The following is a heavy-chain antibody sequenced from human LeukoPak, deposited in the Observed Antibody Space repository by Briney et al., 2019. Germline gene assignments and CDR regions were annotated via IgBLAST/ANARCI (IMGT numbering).Heavy chain of an antibody. CDR3: ARSITSSWYGDFQH. D-gene: IGHD6-13*01. V-gene: IGHV4-59*01. Sequence: SETLSLTCTVSGGSMSGYFWSWFRQPPGKGLEWIGYIYYSGSTNYNPSLKSRVTISVDTSKNQFSLKLSSVTAADTAVYYCARSITSSWYGDFQHWGQGTLVTVSS. CDR2: IYYSGST. CDR1: GGSMSGYF. J-gene: IGHJ1*01.